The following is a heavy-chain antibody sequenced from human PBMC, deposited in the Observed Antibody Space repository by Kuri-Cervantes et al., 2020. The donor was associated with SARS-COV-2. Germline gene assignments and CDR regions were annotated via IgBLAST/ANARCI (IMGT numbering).Heavy chain of an antibody. CDR3: ARALLGYCSSTSCYFHYFDY. Sequence: GESLKISCAASGFTFSDYYMSWIRQAPGKGLEWVSYISGSGSTIYYADSVKGRFTISRDNAKNSLYLQMNSLRAEDTAVYYCARALLGYCSSTSCYFHYFDYWGQGTLVTVSS. J-gene: IGHJ4*02. V-gene: IGHV3-11*04. CDR2: ISGSGSTI. CDR1: GFTFSDYY. D-gene: IGHD2-2*01.